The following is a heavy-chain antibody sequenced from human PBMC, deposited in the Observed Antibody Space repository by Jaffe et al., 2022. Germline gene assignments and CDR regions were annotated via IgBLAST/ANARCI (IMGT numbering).Heavy chain of an antibody. Sequence: EVQLVESGGGLVQPGGSLRLSCAASGFTVSSNYMSWVRQAPGKGLEWVSVIYSGGSTYYADSVKGRFTISRDNSKNTLYLQMNSLRAEDTAVYYCARTVVGMATIYFDYWGQGTLVTVSS. V-gene: IGHV3-66*02. D-gene: IGHD5-12*01. CDR3: ARTVVGMATIYFDY. CDR1: GFTVSSNY. J-gene: IGHJ4*02. CDR2: IYSGGST.